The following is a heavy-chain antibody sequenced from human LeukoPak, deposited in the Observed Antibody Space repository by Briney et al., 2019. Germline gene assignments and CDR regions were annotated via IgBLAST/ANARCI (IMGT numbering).Heavy chain of an antibody. CDR3: ARDLGGIYFDY. J-gene: IGHJ4*02. D-gene: IGHD1-26*01. CDR1: DAPISGYY. CDR2: IHFSGST. V-gene: IGHV4-59*01. Sequence: SDTLSLTCTVSDAPISGYYWSWIRQPPRKGLDWIGSIHFSGSTNYNPSLRSRVTISVDTSKNQLSLKLSSVTAADTAVYYCARDLGGIYFDYWGQGTLVTVSS.